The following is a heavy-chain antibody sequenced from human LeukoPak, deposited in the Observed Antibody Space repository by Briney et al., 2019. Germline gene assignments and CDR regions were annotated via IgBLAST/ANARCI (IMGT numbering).Heavy chain of an antibody. Sequence: GGSLRLSCVASGFTFDDYAMHWVRQAPGKGLEWVAGINWNSVSAVYADSLKGRLTISRDNAKNSLFLQMNSLKTEDTAFYYCAKGARSSSGYTTDWGQGILVTVSP. V-gene: IGHV3-9*01. CDR3: AKGARSSSGYTTD. CDR1: GFTFDDYA. D-gene: IGHD3-22*01. J-gene: IGHJ4*02. CDR2: INWNSVSA.